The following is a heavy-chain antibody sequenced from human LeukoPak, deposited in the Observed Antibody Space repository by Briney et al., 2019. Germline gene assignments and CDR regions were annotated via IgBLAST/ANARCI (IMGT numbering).Heavy chain of an antibody. CDR1: GFTFSSYE. Sequence: PGGSLRLSCEASGFTFSSYEMNCVRQAPGKGLEGVSYISSSGKTIYYADSTKGRFTVSRDNAKNSLYLQMNSLRAEDTAVYYCATTSIAAAVPGCFDYWGQGTLVTVFS. CDR2: ISSSGKTI. V-gene: IGHV3-48*03. J-gene: IGHJ4*02. D-gene: IGHD6-13*01. CDR3: ATTSIAAAVPGCFDY.